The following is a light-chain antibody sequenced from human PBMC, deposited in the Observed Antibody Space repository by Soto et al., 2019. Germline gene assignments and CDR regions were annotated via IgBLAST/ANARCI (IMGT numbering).Light chain of an antibody. CDR1: SSNIGSSY. CDR3: GTWDSSLSAVV. J-gene: IGLJ3*02. CDR2: DNN. Sequence: QSVLTQPPSVSAAPGQKVTISCSGSSSNIGSSYVSWYQQLPGTAPKLLIYDNNKRPSGIPDRFSGSKSGTSATLGITGLQTGDEADYYCGTWDSSLSAVVFGGGTKVTVL. V-gene: IGLV1-51*01.